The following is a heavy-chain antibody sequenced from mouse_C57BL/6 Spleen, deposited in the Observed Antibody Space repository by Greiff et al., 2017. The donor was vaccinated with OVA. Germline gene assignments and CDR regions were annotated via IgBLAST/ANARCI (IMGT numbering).Heavy chain of an antibody. Sequence: VQLQQPGAELVKPGASVKLSCKASGYTFTSYWMHWVKQRPGQGLEWIGMIHPNSGSTNYNEKFKSKATLTVDKSSSTAYRQLSSLTSDDSAVYYCERLGRYYFDYWGQGTTLTVSS. CDR1: GYTFTSYW. CDR2: IHPNSGST. J-gene: IGHJ2*01. CDR3: ERLGRYYFDY. V-gene: IGHV1-64*01. D-gene: IGHD4-1*01.